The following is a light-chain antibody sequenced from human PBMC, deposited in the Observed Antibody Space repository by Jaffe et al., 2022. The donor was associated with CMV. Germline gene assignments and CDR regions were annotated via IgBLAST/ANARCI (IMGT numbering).Light chain of an antibody. CDR2: YAS. Sequence: EIVLTQSPDFQSVTPKEKVTITCRASQNIGSNLHWFQQKPDQSPKLLIKYASQSISGVPSRFTGSGSGTDFTLTIDSLESEDAAAYYCHQSDTLPHTFGQGTKLEIK. CDR3: HQSDTLPHT. CDR1: QNIGSN. V-gene: IGKV6D-21*02. J-gene: IGKJ2*01.